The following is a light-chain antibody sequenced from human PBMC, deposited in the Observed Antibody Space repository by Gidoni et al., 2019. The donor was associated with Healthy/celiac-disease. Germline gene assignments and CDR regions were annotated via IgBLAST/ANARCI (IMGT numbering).Light chain of an antibody. Sequence: ELVLTQYPATLSVSPGERATPPCRASQSVSSYLAWYQQKPGQAPRLLIYDASNRATRIPARFIRSGSGTDFPLTISSLEPEDFAVYYCQQRSNWPPWTFGQXTKVEIK. CDR3: QQRSNWPPWT. CDR2: DAS. J-gene: IGKJ1*01. CDR1: QSVSSY. V-gene: IGKV3-11*01.